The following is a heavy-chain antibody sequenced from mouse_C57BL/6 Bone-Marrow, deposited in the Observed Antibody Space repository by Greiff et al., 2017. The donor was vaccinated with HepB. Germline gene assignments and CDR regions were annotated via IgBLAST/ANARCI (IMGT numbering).Heavy chain of an antibody. CDR1: GFTFSDYY. CDR2: ISNGGGST. Sequence: EVQRVESGGGLVQPGGSLKLSCAASGFTFSDYYMYWVRQTPEKRLEWVAYISNGGGSTYYPDTVKGRFTISRDNAKNTLYLQMSRLKSEDTAMYCCARHGGYYGDYWGQGTTLTVSS. D-gene: IGHD2-3*01. CDR3: ARHGGYYGDY. V-gene: IGHV5-12*01. J-gene: IGHJ2*01.